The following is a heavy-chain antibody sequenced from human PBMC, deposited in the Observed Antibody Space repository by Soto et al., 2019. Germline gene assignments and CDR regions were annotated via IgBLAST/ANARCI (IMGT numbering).Heavy chain of an antibody. D-gene: IGHD6-19*01. Sequence: PGGSLGLSCAASGFTFSSYAMSWARQAPGKGLEWVSTISGSGGSTYYADSVKGRFTISRDNSKNTLYLQMNSLRAEDTAVYYCAKAPQPVPGRLGDWFDPWGQGTLVTVSS. CDR2: ISGSGGST. V-gene: IGHV3-23*01. CDR3: AKAPQPVPGRLGDWFDP. CDR1: GFTFSSYA. J-gene: IGHJ5*02.